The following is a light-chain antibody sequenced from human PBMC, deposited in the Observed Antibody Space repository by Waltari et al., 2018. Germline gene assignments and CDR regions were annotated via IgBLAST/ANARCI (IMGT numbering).Light chain of an antibody. CDR1: QSVQNY. Sequence: ETVFTQSPATLSLSPGERATLSCRASQSVQNYLAWYQQRPGQAPRPLIYDTYARASGFPARFSGGGSDTDFTLTISSLEPEDVAVYYCQQRKNWPVTFGGGTKVDIK. CDR2: DTY. V-gene: IGKV3-11*01. J-gene: IGKJ4*01. CDR3: QQRKNWPVT.